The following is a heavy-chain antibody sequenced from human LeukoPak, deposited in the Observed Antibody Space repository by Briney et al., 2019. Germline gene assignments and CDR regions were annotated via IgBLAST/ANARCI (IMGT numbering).Heavy chain of an antibody. Sequence: PGGSLRLSCAASGFTFSNAWMTWVRQAPGKGLEWVGRIKSKSSGGTTDYAAPVKGRFTISRDDSENTLYLQMNSLKIEDTGVYYCTAGYGLDPWGQGTLVTVSS. V-gene: IGHV3-15*01. CDR2: IKSKSSGGTT. CDR1: GFTFSNAW. D-gene: IGHD5-18*01. J-gene: IGHJ5*02. CDR3: TAGYGLDP.